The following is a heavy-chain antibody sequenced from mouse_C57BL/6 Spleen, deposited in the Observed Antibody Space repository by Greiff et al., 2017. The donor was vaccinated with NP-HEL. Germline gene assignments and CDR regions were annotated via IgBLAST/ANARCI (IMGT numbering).Heavy chain of an antibody. V-gene: IGHV5-4*01. CDR1: GFTFSSYA. D-gene: IGHD3-1*01. CDR3: ARDRGRAMDY. J-gene: IGHJ4*01. Sequence: EVMLVESGGGLVKPGGSLKLSCAAFGFTFSSYAMSWVRQTPEKRLEWVATICDGGSYTYYPDNVKGRFTISRDNAKNNLYLQMSHLKSEDTAMYYCARDRGRAMDYWGQGTSVTVSS. CDR2: ICDGGSYT.